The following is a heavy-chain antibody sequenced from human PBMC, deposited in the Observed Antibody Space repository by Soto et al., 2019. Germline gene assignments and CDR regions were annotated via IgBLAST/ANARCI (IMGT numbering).Heavy chain of an antibody. D-gene: IGHD2-15*01. Sequence: PGESLKISCQVSGYPFTIYWIGWVRQMPGPGLEWMGIIYPSDSDTRYSPSFHGQVTISADQSINTAYLQWDSLKASDTAIYYCARRANPVADHFDRWSQGTPGTVVS. V-gene: IGHV5-51*01. CDR1: GYPFTIYW. CDR3: ARRANPVADHFDR. J-gene: IGHJ4*02. CDR2: IYPSDSDT.